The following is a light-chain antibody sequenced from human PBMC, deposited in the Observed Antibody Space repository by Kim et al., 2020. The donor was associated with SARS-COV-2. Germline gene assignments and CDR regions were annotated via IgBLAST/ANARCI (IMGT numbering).Light chain of an antibody. J-gene: IGLJ2*01. CDR1: RLGDKY. Sequence: SYELTQPPSVSVSPRQTASITCSGDRLGDKYVFWYQQKPGQSPVLVIYQDTKRPSGIPERFSASNSGNTATLTISGTQATDEADYYCQAWDSGTAVVFGGGTQLTVL. V-gene: IGLV3-1*01. CDR2: QDT. CDR3: QAWDSGTAVV.